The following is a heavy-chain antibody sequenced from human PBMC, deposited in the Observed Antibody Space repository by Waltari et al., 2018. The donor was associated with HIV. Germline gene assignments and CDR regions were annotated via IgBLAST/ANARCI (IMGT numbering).Heavy chain of an antibody. Sequence: VQLEQWGGGLLKTAETLSLTCAVYGGSLNGFYWTWIRQSPQKGLEWIGEVRHSGATAYHPSLKGRATVSLDTAKNQFSLNLKSLTAADSALYFCSRGRQPYSGLLTGYTFYFDFWSQGSRVVVSS. D-gene: IGHD2-21*01. CDR3: SRGRQPYSGLLTGYTFYFDF. CDR2: VRHSGAT. CDR1: GGSLNGFY. V-gene: IGHV4-34*02. J-gene: IGHJ4*02.